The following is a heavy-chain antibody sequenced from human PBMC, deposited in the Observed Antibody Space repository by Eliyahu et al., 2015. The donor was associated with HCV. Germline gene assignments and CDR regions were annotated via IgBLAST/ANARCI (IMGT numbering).Heavy chain of an antibody. CDR1: TFSSYG. CDR2: IWYDGSNK. D-gene: IGHD2-2*02. J-gene: IGHJ4*02. V-gene: IGHV3-33*01. CDR3: ARDYKDCSSTSCYTPAYYFDY. Sequence: TFSSYGMHWVRQAPGKGLEWVAVIWYDGSNKYYADSVKGRFTISRDNSKNTLYLQMNSLRAEDTAVYYCARDYKDCSSTSCYTPAYYFDYWGQGTLVTVSS.